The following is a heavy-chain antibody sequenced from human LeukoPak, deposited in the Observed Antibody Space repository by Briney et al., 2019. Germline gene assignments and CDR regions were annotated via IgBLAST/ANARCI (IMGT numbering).Heavy chain of an antibody. Sequence: ESSVKVSCKASGGTFSSYAISWVRQAPGQGLEWMGGIIPIFGTANYAQKFQGRVTITADESTSTAYMELSSLRSEDTAVYYCARDVTLTGYYKGYYYYMDVWGKGTTVTISS. CDR3: ARDVTLTGYYKGYYYYMDV. D-gene: IGHD3-9*01. V-gene: IGHV1-69*01. J-gene: IGHJ6*03. CDR1: GGTFSSYA. CDR2: IIPIFGTA.